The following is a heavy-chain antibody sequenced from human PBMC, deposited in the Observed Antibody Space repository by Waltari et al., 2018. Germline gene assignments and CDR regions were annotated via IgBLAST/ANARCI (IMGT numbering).Heavy chain of an antibody. CDR3: AKDISWAAAGSLDY. CDR1: GFTFDYYA. D-gene: IGHD6-13*01. J-gene: IGHJ4*02. Sequence: EIQLVESGGGLVQPGRSLRLSCAASGFTFDYYAMPWVRQAPGKGLEWVSGISWNSGNIGYATSVKGRFTISRDNAKNSLYLQMNSLRTEDTALYFCAKDISWAAAGSLDYWGQGTLVTVSS. CDR2: ISWNSGNI. V-gene: IGHV3-9*01.